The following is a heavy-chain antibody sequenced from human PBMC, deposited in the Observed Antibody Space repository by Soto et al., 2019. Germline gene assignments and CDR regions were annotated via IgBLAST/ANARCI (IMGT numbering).Heavy chain of an antibody. CDR1: GYTFTLFG. CDR3: ARGGQYRYFDY. CDR2: ISPYNGDT. J-gene: IGHJ4*02. D-gene: IGHD2-2*02. V-gene: IGHV1-18*01. Sequence: QVQLVQSGAEVKKPGASVKVSCTTSGYTFTLFGITWVRQAPGQGLECMGWISPYNGDTKYAEKLEGRVTLTTDTSTDTAYMELTSLTSDDTAEYYCARGGQYRYFDYWGQGTLVTVSS.